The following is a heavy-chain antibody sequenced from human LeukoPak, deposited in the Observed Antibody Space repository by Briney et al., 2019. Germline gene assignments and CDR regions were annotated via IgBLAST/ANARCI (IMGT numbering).Heavy chain of an antibody. CDR3: ARDEGAPIAAANV. D-gene: IGHD6-13*01. J-gene: IGHJ3*01. CDR2: ISAYNGNT. V-gene: IGHV1-18*01. CDR1: DSNFTSYT. Sequence: ASGKLSCTAADSNFTSYTISWVRQAPGQGLERMGWISAYNGNTNYGQKLQGRVTMTTDTSTSTAYMELRSLRPDDTAVYYCARDEGAPIAAANVWGRGTMITVSS.